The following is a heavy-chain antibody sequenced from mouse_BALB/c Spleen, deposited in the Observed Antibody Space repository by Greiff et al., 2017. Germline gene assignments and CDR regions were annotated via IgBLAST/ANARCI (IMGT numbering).Heavy chain of an antibody. D-gene: IGHD2-3*01. V-gene: IGHV5-9-4*01. CDR3: ARHDSRYYFDY. J-gene: IGHJ2*01. CDR1: GFTFSSYA. CDR2: ISSGGSYT. Sequence: EVQLVESGGGLVKPGGSLKLSCAASGFTFSSYAMSWVRQSPEKRLEWVAEISSGGSYTYYPDTVTGRFTISRDNAKNTLYLEMSSLRSEDTAMYYSARHDSRYYFDYWGQGTTLTVSS.